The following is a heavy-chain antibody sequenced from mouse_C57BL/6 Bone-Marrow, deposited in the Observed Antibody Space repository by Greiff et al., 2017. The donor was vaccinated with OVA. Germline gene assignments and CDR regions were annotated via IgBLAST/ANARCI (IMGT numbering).Heavy chain of an antibody. V-gene: IGHV5-2*01. CDR2: INSDGGST. CDR1: EYEFPSHD. CDR3: ARLYSNYLYYFDY. Sequence: DVKLVESGGGLVQPGESLKLSCESNEYEFPSHDMSWVRKTPEKRLELVAAINSDGGSTYYPDTMERRFIISSDNTKKTLYLQMSSLRSEDTALYYCARLYSNYLYYFDYWGQGTTLTVSS. D-gene: IGHD2-5*01. J-gene: IGHJ2*01.